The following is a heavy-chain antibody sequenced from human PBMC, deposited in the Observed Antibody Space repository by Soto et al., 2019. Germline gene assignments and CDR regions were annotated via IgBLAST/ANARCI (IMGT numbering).Heavy chain of an antibody. D-gene: IGHD3-3*01. CDR3: AKSAAYDFWSGYIFDY. CDR1: GFTFSSYA. V-gene: IGHV3-23*01. J-gene: IGHJ4*02. Sequence: GGSLGLSCAASGFTFSSYAMSWVRQAPGKGLEWVSAISGSGGSTYYADSVKGRFTISRDNSKNTLYLQMNSLRAEDTAVYYCAKSAAYDFWSGYIFDYWGQGTLVTVSS. CDR2: ISGSGGST.